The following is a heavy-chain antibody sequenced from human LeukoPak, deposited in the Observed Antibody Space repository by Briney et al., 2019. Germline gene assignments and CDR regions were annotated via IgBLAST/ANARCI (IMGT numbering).Heavy chain of an antibody. D-gene: IGHD4-17*01. V-gene: IGHV4-59*01. J-gene: IGHJ4*02. CDR3: ARGKGIDDGDYGFKDRGFDY. CDR1: GASISNYY. CDR2: IYNSGIT. Sequence: SETLSLTCSVSVSGASISNYYWSWIRQPPGKGLEWIGNIYNSGITNYKSSLKSRVTISVDTSRNQFSLKLRSVTAADTAVYYCARGKGIDDGDYGFKDRGFDYWSQGTLVTVSS.